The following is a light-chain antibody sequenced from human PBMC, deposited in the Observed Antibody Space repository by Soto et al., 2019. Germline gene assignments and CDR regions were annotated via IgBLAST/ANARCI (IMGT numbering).Light chain of an antibody. V-gene: IGLV2-14*01. CDR1: SSDVGGYNY. CDR3: SSDTSSSTLVV. Sequence: QSALTQPASVSGSTGPSFTIYCTGTSSDVGGYNYVSWYQQHPGKAPKLMIYEVSNRPSGVSNRFSGAKSGNTASLTISGLQAEDEADYYCSSDTSSSTLVVFGGGTKLTVL. CDR2: EVS. J-gene: IGLJ2*01.